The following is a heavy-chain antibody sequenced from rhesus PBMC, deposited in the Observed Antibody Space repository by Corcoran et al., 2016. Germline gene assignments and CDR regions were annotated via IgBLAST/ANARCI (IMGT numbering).Heavy chain of an antibody. D-gene: IGHD3-3*01. J-gene: IGHJ5-1*01. CDR3: ARANVLQFLEWLSNNRFDV. CDR1: GGSITGYY. V-gene: IGHV4-73*01. CDR2: IDGNRAST. Sequence: QVKLQQWGEGLVKPSETLSLTCAVYGGSITGYYWSWIRHPPGKGLEWIGNIDGNRASTNYNPSLKTRVTSSKDPSKNQVSLKLSSVTAADTAVYYCARANVLQFLEWLSNNRFDVWGPGVLVTVSS.